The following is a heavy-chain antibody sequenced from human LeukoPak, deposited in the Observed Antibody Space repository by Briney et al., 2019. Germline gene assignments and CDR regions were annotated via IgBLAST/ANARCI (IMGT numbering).Heavy chain of an antibody. J-gene: IGHJ4*02. Sequence: SEALSLTCTVSGGSISTYYWSWIRQPPGKGLEWIGYIHYSGTTNYNPSLKNRVTISLDTSKNQFSLNLSSVTAADTAVYYCARMGGYSGYATHWGQGTLVTVSS. D-gene: IGHD5-12*01. CDR2: IHYSGTT. CDR1: GGSISTYY. CDR3: ARMGGYSGYATH. V-gene: IGHV4-59*08.